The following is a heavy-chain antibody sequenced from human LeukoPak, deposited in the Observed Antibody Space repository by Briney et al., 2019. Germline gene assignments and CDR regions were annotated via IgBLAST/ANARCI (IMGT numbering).Heavy chain of an antibody. Sequence: GGSLRLSCAASGFTFGSYWMTWVRQAPGKGLEWVSSISSSGRYLYYADSVKGRFTISRDNAKNSLYLQMKSLRAEDTALYYCARGQRQQLVRGGDYDYWGQGTLVAVSS. CDR2: ISSSGRYL. CDR3: ARGQRQQLVRGGDYDY. J-gene: IGHJ4*02. CDR1: GFTFGSYW. V-gene: IGHV3-21*01. D-gene: IGHD6-13*01.